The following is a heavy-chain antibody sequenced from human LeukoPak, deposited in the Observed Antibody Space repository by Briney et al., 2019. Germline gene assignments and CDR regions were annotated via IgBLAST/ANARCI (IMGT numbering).Heavy chain of an antibody. J-gene: IGHJ5*02. CDR2: IYYSGST. Sequence: SQTLSLTCTVSGGSISSGDYYWRWIRQPPGKGLEWIGYIYYSGSTYYNPSLKSRVTISVDTSKNQFSLKLSSVTAADTAVYYCATGPEYSSSEGWFDPWGRGTLVTVSS. D-gene: IGHD6-6*01. V-gene: IGHV4-30-4*01. CDR3: ATGPEYSSSEGWFDP. CDR1: GGSISSGDYY.